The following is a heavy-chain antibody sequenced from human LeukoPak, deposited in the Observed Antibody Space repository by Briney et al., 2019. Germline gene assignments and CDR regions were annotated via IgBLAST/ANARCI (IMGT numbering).Heavy chain of an antibody. CDR3: ARGSSGRTQGLSY. D-gene: IGHD6-19*01. CDR1: GGSISSSSYY. J-gene: IGHJ4*02. V-gene: IGHV4-39*07. Sequence: PSETLSLTCTVSGGSISSSSYYWGWIRQPPGKGLEWIGSIYYSGSTYYNPSLKSRVTISVDTSKNQFSLKLSSVTAADTAVYYCARGSSGRTQGLSYWGQGTLVTVSS. CDR2: IYYSGST.